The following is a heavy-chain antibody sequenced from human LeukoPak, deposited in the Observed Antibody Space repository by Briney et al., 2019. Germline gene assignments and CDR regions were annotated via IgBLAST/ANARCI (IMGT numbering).Heavy chain of an antibody. D-gene: IGHD1-26*01. V-gene: IGHV1-69*13. Sequence: SVTVSCTASGGTFSSYAISWVRQAPGQGLEWMGRIFPIFATADYAQKFQGRVTITADESTSTAYMELSSLRSEDTAVYYCARESGSYEAYFDYWGQGTLVTVSS. CDR1: GGTFSSYA. J-gene: IGHJ4*02. CDR3: ARESGSYEAYFDY. CDR2: IFPIFATA.